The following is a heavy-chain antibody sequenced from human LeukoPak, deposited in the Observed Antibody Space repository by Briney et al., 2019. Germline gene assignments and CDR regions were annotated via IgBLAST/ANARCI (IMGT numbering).Heavy chain of an antibody. D-gene: IGHD2-8*01. CDR3: TSNGLYCLDY. Sequence: SETLSLTCAVSGDSLSSDRWWSWVRRPPGKGLEWIGEIYHSGRTNYNPSLKSRVTISVDKSKNQFSLNLNSVTVADTAVYYCTSNGLYCLDYWGQGTLVTVSS. J-gene: IGHJ4*02. V-gene: IGHV4-4*02. CDR1: GDSLSSDRW. CDR2: IYHSGRT.